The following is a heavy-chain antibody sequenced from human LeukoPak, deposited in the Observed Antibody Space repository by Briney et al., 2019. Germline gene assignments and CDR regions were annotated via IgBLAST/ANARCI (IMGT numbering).Heavy chain of an antibody. Sequence: GGSLRLSCAASAFTFSSYAMSWVRQAPGKGLEWVSVISGSGDSTKYVDSVKGRFTISRDNPTNTLYLQLNSLRAEDTAVYYCARTSKSGDPNVGFDYWGQGTLVTVSS. V-gene: IGHV3-23*01. CDR2: ISGSGDST. CDR3: ARTSKSGDPNVGFDY. CDR1: AFTFSSYA. D-gene: IGHD1-26*01. J-gene: IGHJ4*02.